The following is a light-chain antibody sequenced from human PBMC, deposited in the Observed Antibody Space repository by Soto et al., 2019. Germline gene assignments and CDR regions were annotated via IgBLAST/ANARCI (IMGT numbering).Light chain of an antibody. V-gene: IGKV1-39*01. CDR3: QHSSRTPA. CDR2: AAS. Sequence: DIQMTQSPSSLSASVGDRVTITCRTSENIRTYLNWYQHKAGRAPRLLIYAASTLQSGVPSRFSGSGSGTEFTLTISSLQPEDFATYYCQHSSRTPAFGPGTKVDIK. J-gene: IGKJ3*01. CDR1: ENIRTY.